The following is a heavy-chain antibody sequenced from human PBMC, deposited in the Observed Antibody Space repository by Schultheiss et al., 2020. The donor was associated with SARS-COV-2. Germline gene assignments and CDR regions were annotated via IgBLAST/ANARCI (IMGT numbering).Heavy chain of an antibody. Sequence: GGSLRLSCAASGFTVSNAWMSWVRQAPGKGLEWVGRIRSKANSYATAYAASVKGRFTISRDDSKNTAYLQMNSLKTEDTAVYYCTRQAVGAGGYFDYWGQGTLVTVSS. CDR1: GFTVSNAW. CDR3: TRQAVGAGGYFDY. CDR2: IRSKANSYAT. V-gene: IGHV3-73*01. D-gene: IGHD1-26*01. J-gene: IGHJ4*02.